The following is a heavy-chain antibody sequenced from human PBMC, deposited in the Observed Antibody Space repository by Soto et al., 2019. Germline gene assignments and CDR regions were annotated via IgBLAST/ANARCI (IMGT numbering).Heavy chain of an antibody. V-gene: IGHV1-46*01. D-gene: IGHD3-3*01. CDR2: INPSGGST. CDR1: GYTFTSYY. J-gene: IGHJ5*02. Sequence: ASVKVSCKASGYTFTSYYMHWVRQAPGQGLEWMGIINPSGGSTSYAQKFQGRVTMTRDTSTSTVYMELSSLRSEDTAVYYCARDKGYDFWRFNWFDPWGQGTLVTVS. CDR3: ARDKGYDFWRFNWFDP.